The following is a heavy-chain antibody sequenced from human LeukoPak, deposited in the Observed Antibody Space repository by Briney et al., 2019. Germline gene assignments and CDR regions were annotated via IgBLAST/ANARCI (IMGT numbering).Heavy chain of an antibody. CDR3: ARDLADIVVVPTTDY. D-gene: IGHD2-2*01. CDR2: ISAYNGNT. J-gene: IGHJ4*02. V-gene: IGHV1-18*01. Sequence: ASVTVSFKASGYTFTIYGISWVRQAPGQGLEWMGWISAYNGNTNYAQKLQGRVTMTTDTSTSTAYMELRSLRSDDTAVYYCARDLADIVVVPTTDYWGQGTLVTVSS. CDR1: GYTFTIYG.